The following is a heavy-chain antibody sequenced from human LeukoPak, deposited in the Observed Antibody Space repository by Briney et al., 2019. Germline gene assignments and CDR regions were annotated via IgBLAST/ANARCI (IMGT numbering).Heavy chain of an antibody. J-gene: IGHJ6*03. Sequence: KSGGSLRLSCAASGFTFSSYSMNWVRQAPGKGLEWVSSISSSSSYIYYADSVKGRFTISRDNAKNSLYLQMNSLRAEDTAVYYCASPYSSSAYYYMDVWGKGTTVTVSS. CDR1: GFTFSSYS. D-gene: IGHD6-6*01. CDR3: ASPYSSSAYYYMDV. V-gene: IGHV3-21*01. CDR2: ISSSSSYI.